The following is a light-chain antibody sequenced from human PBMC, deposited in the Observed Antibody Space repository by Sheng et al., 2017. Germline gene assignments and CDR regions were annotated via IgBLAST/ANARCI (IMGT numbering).Light chain of an antibody. CDR1: RGISNH. CDR3: QKYNSAPRP. Sequence: DIQMTQSPSSLSASVGDRVSITCRASRGISNHLAWYQPKPRKTPKFLIYAVSTFQPGVPSRCSGSGCGTDFNLTISSLQPEDVATYYCQKYNSAPRPFGGGTKVEIK. J-gene: IGKJ4*01. CDR2: AVS. V-gene: IGKV1-27*01.